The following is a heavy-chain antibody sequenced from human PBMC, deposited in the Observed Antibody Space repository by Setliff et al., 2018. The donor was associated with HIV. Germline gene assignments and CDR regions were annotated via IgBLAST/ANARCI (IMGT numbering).Heavy chain of an antibody. V-gene: IGHV4-34*01. Sequence: PSETLSLTCAVYGGSFSGYYWSWIRQPPGKGLEWIGEVTHSGRTNYNPSLECRVTTSVDTSKKQFSLRLTSVTAADTAVYYCARVSSTYWYSIFRNYYYHMDVWGKGTTVTVSS. CDR2: VTHSGRT. CDR3: ARVSSTYWYSIFRNYYYHMDV. CDR1: GGSFSGYY. D-gene: IGHD2-8*02. J-gene: IGHJ6*03.